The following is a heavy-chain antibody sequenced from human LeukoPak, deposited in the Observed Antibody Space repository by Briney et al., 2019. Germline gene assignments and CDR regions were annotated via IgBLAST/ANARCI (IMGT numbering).Heavy chain of an antibody. CDR3: AKALGMTGGYYFDY. J-gene: IGHJ4*02. Sequence: GGSLRLSCAASGFTFSSYGMHWVRQAPGKGLEWVAVISYDGSNNYYADSVKGRFTISRDNSKNTLYLQMNSLRAEDTAVYYCAKALGMTGGYYFDYWGQGTLVTVSS. D-gene: IGHD1-14*01. CDR1: GFTFSSYG. V-gene: IGHV3-30*18. CDR2: ISYDGSNN.